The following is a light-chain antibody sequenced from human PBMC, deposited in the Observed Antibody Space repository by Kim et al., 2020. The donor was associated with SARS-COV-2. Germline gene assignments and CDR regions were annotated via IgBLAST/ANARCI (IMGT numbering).Light chain of an antibody. V-gene: IGLV3-1*01. CDR2: QDS. J-gene: IGLJ2*01. CDR1: KLGDKY. Sequence: SYELTQPPPVSVSPGQTASITCSGDKLGDKYACWYQQKPGQSPVLVIYQDSKRPSGIPERFSGSNSGNTATLTISGTQAMDEADYYCQAWDSSTAVFGGGTQLTFL. CDR3: QAWDSSTAV.